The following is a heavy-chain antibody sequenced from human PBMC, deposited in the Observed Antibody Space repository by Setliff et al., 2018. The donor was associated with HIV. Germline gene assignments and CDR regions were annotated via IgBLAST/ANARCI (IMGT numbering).Heavy chain of an antibody. Sequence: ASVKVSCKASGGTFNTYDISWVRQAPAQGLEWMGGIIPSFDITNYAQKFRGRVTITWDTSATSAYMELSGLKSEDRAGYYCGMPYYYDGSGQTPVGFWGQGTLVTVSS. V-gene: IGHV1-69*10. CDR1: GGTFNTYD. J-gene: IGHJ4*02. CDR2: IIPSFDIT. CDR3: GMPYYYDGSGQTPVGF. D-gene: IGHD3-22*01.